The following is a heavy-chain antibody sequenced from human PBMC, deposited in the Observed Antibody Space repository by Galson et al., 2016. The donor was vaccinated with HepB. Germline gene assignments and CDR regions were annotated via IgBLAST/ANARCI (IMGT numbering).Heavy chain of an antibody. V-gene: IGHV3-30*04. Sequence: SLRLSCAASGFTFNRYPMHWVRQAPGKGLEWVAVISYDGSSKHTADYVKGRFTISRDNSKNMLYLEMDSLRPEDTAVYYCARDEAYYYDSCGYYDYWGQGTLVTVSS. CDR3: ARDEAYYYDSCGYYDY. J-gene: IGHJ4*02. CDR1: GFTFNRYP. D-gene: IGHD3-22*01. CDR2: ISYDGSSK.